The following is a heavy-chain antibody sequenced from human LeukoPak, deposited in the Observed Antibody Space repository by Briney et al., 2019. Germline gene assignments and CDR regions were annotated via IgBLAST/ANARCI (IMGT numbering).Heavy chain of an antibody. CDR2: IYYSGST. Sequence: SETLSLTCTVSGGSISSYYWSWIRQPPGKGLEWIGYIYYSGSTKYNPSLKSRVTISVDTSKNQFSLKLSSVTAADTAVYYCARDAPSSSWYRFFDYWGRGTLVTVSS. D-gene: IGHD6-13*01. J-gene: IGHJ4*02. V-gene: IGHV4-59*12. CDR3: ARDAPSSSWYRFFDY. CDR1: GGSISSYY.